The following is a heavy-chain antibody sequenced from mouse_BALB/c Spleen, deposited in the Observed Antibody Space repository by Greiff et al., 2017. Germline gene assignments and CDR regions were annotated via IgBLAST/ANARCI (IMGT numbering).Heavy chain of an antibody. Sequence: VQRVESGAELVKPGASVKLSCKASGYTFTEYIIHWVKQRSGQGLEWIGWFYPGSGSIKYNEKFKDKATLTADKSSSTVYMELSRLTSEDSAVYFCARHESYYDYDGGAWFAYWGQGTLVTVSA. CDR3: ARHESYYDYDGGAWFAY. CDR2: FYPGSGSI. CDR1: GYTFTEYI. V-gene: IGHV1-62-2*01. J-gene: IGHJ3*01. D-gene: IGHD2-4*01.